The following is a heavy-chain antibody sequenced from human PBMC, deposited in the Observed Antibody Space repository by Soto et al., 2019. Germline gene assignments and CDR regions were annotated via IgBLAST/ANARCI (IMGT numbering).Heavy chain of an antibody. CDR2: IGTAGDT. CDR1: GFTFSSYD. Sequence: PGGSLRLSCASSGFTFSSYDMHWVRQATGNGLEWVSAIGTAGDTYYPGSVKGRFTISRENAKNSLYLQINSLRAGDTAVYYCARLGVVGATVRGYYYYGMDVWGQGTTVTVSS. D-gene: IGHD1-26*01. CDR3: ARLGVVGATVRGYYYYGMDV. V-gene: IGHV3-13*01. J-gene: IGHJ6*02.